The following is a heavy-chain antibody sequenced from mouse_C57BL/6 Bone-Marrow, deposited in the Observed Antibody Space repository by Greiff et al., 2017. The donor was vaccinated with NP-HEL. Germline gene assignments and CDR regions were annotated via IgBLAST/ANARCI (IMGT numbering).Heavy chain of an antibody. CDR1: GFTFSSYA. Sequence: EVHLVESGGGLVKPGGSLKLSCAASGFTFSSYAMSWVRQTPEKRLEWVATISDGGSYTYYPDNVKGRFTISRDNAKNNLYLQMSHLKSEDTAMYYCARDTPVFYWGHGTLVTVSA. CDR2: ISDGGSYT. J-gene: IGHJ3*01. V-gene: IGHV5-4*01. CDR3: ARDTPVFY.